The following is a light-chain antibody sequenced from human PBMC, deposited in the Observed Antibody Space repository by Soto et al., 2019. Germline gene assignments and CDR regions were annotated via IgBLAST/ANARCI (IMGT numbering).Light chain of an antibody. CDR3: QKYNSVPFT. CDR1: QGISNY. CDR2: AAS. Sequence: DIQMTQSPSSLSASVGDRVTITCRASQGISNYLAWYQQKPGKVPKLLIYAASTLQTGVPSRFSASGSGTYFTLTISSLQPEDVATYYCQKYNSVPFTVDPGTKVEIK. V-gene: IGKV1-27*01. J-gene: IGKJ3*01.